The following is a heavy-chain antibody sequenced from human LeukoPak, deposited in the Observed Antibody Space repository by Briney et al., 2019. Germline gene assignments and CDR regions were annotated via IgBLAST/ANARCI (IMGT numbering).Heavy chain of an antibody. CDR2: ISYDGSNK. J-gene: IGHJ4*02. CDR1: GFTFSTYV. V-gene: IGHV3-30*18. D-gene: IGHD4-17*01. Sequence: GGSLRLSCAGSGFTFSTYVMQWVRQAPGKGLEWVAVISYDGSNKYYADSLKGRFTISRDNSKNTLYLQMNSLRAEDTAVYYCAKAPLYGDYFDYWGQGTLVTVSS. CDR3: AKAPLYGDYFDY.